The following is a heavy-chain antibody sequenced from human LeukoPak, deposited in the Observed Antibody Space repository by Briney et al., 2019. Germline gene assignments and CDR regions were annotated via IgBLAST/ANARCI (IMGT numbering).Heavy chain of an antibody. CDR1: GFTLSNYG. CDR2: IWYDGSNI. J-gene: IGHJ3*02. V-gene: IGHV3-33*01. CDR3: ARSYDSSDDYYGAFDI. D-gene: IGHD3-22*01. Sequence: GGSLRLSCAVSGFTLSNYGMHCVRQAPGKGREGVAVIWYDGSNIDYADSAKGRFTISRDNSKNTLYLQMSGLRAEDTAIYYCARSYDSSDDYYGAFDIWGQGTMVTVSS.